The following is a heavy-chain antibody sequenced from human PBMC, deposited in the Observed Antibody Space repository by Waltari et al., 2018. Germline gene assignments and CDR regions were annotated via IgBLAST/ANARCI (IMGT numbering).Heavy chain of an antibody. V-gene: IGHV5-51*01. J-gene: IGHJ5*02. CDR2: IYPRDSIA. CDR1: GYRFTSYW. D-gene: IGHD3-9*01. CDR3: ARQGYDILTGYPNWFDP. Sequence: EVQLVQSGAEVKKPGESLNISCKASGYRFTSYWIGWGRQMPGKDLEWMGIIYPRDSIARYSPSFQGQVTISVDKSVSTAYLQWSSLKASDTAIYFCARQGYDILTGYPNWFDPWGQGTLVIVSS.